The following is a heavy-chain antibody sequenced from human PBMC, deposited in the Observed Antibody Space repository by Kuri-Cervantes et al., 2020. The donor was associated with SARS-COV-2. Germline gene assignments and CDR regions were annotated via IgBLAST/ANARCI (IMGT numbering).Heavy chain of an antibody. J-gene: IGHJ4*02. Sequence: ASVKVSCKASGYTFASYYMHWVRQAPGQGLEWMGIINPSGGSTSYAQKFQGRVTMTRDTSTSTVYMELSSLRSEDTAVYYCARADCSGGSCPEDWGQGTLVTVSS. D-gene: IGHD2-15*01. CDR2: INPSGGST. V-gene: IGHV1-46*01. CDR1: GYTFASYY. CDR3: ARADCSGGSCPED.